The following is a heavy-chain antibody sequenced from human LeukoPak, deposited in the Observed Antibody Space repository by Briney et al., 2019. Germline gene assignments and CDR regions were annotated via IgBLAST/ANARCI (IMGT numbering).Heavy chain of an antibody. CDR2: ISSSGSTI. Sequence: GGSLRLSCAASGFTFSSFETNWVRQAPGKGLEWVSYISSSGSTIYYADSVKGRFTISRDNAKNSLYLQMNSLRAEDTAVYYCARERTSGYYMDVWGKGTTVTISS. CDR3: ARERTSGYYMDV. J-gene: IGHJ6*03. D-gene: IGHD1-26*01. V-gene: IGHV3-48*03. CDR1: GFTFSSFE.